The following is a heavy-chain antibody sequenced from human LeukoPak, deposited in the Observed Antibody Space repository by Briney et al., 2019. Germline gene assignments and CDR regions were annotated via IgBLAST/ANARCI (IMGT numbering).Heavy chain of an antibody. D-gene: IGHD6-6*01. Sequence: ASVKVSCKASGYTFPGYYMHWVRQAPGQGLEWMGWINPNSGGTNYAQKFQGRVTMTRETSISTAYMELSRLRSDDTAVYYCAREHSSSSGKVFDYWGQGTLVTVSS. V-gene: IGHV1-2*02. J-gene: IGHJ4*02. CDR1: GYTFPGYY. CDR3: AREHSSSSGKVFDY. CDR2: INPNSGGT.